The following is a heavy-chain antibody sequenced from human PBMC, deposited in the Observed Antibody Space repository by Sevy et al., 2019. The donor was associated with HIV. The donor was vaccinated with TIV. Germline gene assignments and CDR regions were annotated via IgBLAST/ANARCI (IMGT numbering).Heavy chain of an antibody. CDR2: IQYDGSNK. V-gene: IGHV3-30*02. D-gene: IGHD2-21*01. CDR3: VKEGGGEGGDH. CDR1: GFSFSSYG. Sequence: GESRKISCAASGFSFSSYGMHWVRQAPGKGLEWMSYIQYDGSNKDYADSVKGRFTISRDNSKNTLYLQMNSLRVEDTAVFYCVKEGGGEGGDHWGQGTLVTVSS. J-gene: IGHJ4*02.